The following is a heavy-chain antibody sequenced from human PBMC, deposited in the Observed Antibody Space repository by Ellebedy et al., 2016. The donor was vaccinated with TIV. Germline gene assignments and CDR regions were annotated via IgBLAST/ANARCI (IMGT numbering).Heavy chain of an antibody. Sequence: GESLKISXAASGFTFRGYSMTWVRQAPGKGLEWVSSISGRSTYIYYTDSVKGRFTISRDNAQNSLYLQMNSLRADDTAVYYCAGGSGWDFNYWGRGTLVTVSS. J-gene: IGHJ4*02. V-gene: IGHV3-21*04. CDR1: GFTFRGYS. CDR2: ISGRSTYI. D-gene: IGHD6-19*01. CDR3: AGGSGWDFNY.